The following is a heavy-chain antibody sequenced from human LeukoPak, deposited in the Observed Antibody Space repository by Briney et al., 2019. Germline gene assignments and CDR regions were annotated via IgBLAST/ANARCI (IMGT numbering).Heavy chain of an antibody. V-gene: IGHV4-34*01. Sequence: PSETLSLTCAVYGGSFSGYYWSWIRQPPGKGLEWIGEINHSGSTNYNPSLKSRVTISVDTSKNQFSLKLSSVTAADAAVYYCARGPFSILTGSYGGFDYWGQGTLVTVSS. CDR1: GGSFSGYY. CDR3: ARGPFSILTGSYGGFDY. J-gene: IGHJ4*02. D-gene: IGHD3-9*01. CDR2: INHSGST.